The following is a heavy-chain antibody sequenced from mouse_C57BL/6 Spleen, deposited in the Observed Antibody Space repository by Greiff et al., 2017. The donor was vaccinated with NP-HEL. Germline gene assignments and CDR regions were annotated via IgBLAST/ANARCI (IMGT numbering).Heavy chain of an antibody. V-gene: IGHV1-15*01. Sequence: VQLQQSGAELVRPGASVTLSCKASGYTFTDYEMHWVKQTPVHGLEWIGVIDPETGGTAYNKQFKGKAILTADQSSNTAYMELRSLTSENSAVSSCTCSRGGYDEDFDYWGQGTTLTVSS. J-gene: IGHJ2*01. CDR2: IDPETGGT. CDR3: TCSRGGYDEDFDY. CDR1: GYTFTDYE. D-gene: IGHD2-2*01.